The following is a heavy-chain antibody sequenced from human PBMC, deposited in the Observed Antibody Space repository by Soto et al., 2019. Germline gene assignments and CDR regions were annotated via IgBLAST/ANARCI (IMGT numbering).Heavy chain of an antibody. CDR3: ARLIKKGSGWKGPDY. CDR1: GGSISSSSYY. D-gene: IGHD3-22*01. J-gene: IGHJ4*02. CDR2: IYYSGKT. Sequence: QLQLQESGPGLVKPSETLSLTCTVSGGSISSSSYYWGWIRQPPGKGLEWIGSIYYSGKTNYNLSLKSQVTISVDTSKNQFSLELSSVTAADTAVYYCARLIKKGSGWKGPDYWGQGTLVTVSS. V-gene: IGHV4-39*01.